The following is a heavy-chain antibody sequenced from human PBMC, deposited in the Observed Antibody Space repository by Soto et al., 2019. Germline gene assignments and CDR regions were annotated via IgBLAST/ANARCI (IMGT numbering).Heavy chain of an antibody. D-gene: IGHD5-12*01. CDR2: INADKGDT. CDR1: GYSFTDFA. J-gene: IGHJ5*02. V-gene: IGHV1-3*01. CDR3: ARGPLSGVATIWDYANWFDP. Sequence: QAQLVQSGAEVKKPGASVKVSCKASGYSFTDFAMHWVRLASGQSLERMGWINADKGDTKYSPKFQGRVTITRDTSATTVYMELRSLRSEDTAVYYCARGPLSGVATIWDYANWFDPWGQGSLVTVST.